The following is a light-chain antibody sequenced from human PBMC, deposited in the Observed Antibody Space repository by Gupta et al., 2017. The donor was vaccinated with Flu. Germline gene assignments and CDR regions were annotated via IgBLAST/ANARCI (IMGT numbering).Light chain of an antibody. V-gene: IGLV2-14*01. CDR1: SSDVGGYNY. Sequence: SITISCTGNSSDVGGYNYVSWYQQHPGKAPKLMIYEVSNRPSGVSNRFSGSKSGNTASLTISGLQAEDEADYYCSSYTSSSTLGFGGGTKLTVL. CDR2: EVS. CDR3: SSYTSSSTLG. J-gene: IGLJ2*01.